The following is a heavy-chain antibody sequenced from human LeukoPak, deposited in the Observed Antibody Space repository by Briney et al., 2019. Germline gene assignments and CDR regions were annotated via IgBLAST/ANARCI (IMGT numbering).Heavy chain of an antibody. CDR1: GFTFYDYT. V-gene: IGHV3-43*01. D-gene: IGHD6-19*01. CDR2: ISWDGGST. J-gene: IGHJ4*02. Sequence: GGSLRLSCAASGFTFYDYTMHWVRQAPGKGLEWVSLISWDGGSTYYADSVKGRFTISRDNSKNSLYLQMNSLRTEDTALYYCAKGEAVAGHFDYWGQGTLVTVSS. CDR3: AKGEAVAGHFDY.